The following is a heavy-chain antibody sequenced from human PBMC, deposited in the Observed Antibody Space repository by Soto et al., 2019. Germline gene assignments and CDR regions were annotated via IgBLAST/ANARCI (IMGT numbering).Heavy chain of an antibody. CDR3: AKKGLGSLKTFCSNSDCHYAFDL. CDR1: GFTFINYA. D-gene: IGHD2-8*01. J-gene: IGHJ3*01. V-gene: IGHV3-23*01. Sequence: EVQLLESGGGLVQPGGSLRLSCAASGFTFINYAMIWVRQAPGKGLEWVSTISGGGDGTYYADSVKGHFTISRDNSKNTLYLQMNSLRTEDTAIYDCAKKGLGSLKTFCSNSDCHYAFDLWGQGTVVTVSS. CDR2: ISGGGDGT.